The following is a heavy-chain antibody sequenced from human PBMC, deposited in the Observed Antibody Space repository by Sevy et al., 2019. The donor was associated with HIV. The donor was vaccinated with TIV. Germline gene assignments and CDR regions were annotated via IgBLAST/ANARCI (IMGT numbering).Heavy chain of an antibody. CDR1: GGSISSGLYP. Sequence: SETLSLTCAVSGGSISSGLYPWNWIRQPPGKGLEWIGYIYHTGPTYYNPSLKSRVTISVDTSKNQFSLRLNSVTAADTAVYYCARDSGDYPYYFDHWGQRTLVTVSS. J-gene: IGHJ4*02. CDR3: ARDSGDYPYYFDH. V-gene: IGHV4-30-2*01. D-gene: IGHD4-17*01. CDR2: IYHTGPT.